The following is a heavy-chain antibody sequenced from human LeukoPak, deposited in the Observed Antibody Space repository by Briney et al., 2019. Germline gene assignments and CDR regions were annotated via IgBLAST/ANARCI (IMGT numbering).Heavy chain of an antibody. J-gene: IGHJ4*02. CDR3: VKDRGLN. CDR2: ISYDGSNK. Sequence: GGSLRLSCAASGFTFSSYGMHWVRQAPGKGLEWVSVISYDGSNKYYADSVKGRFTISRDNSKNTLYLQMNSLRAEDTAVYYCVKDRGLNWGQGTLVTVSS. V-gene: IGHV3-30*18. CDR1: GFTFSSYG. D-gene: IGHD3-10*01.